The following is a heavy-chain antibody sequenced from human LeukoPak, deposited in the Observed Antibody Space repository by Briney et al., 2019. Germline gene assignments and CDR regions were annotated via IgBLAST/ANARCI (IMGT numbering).Heavy chain of an antibody. Sequence: SETLSLTCAVYGGSFSGYYWSWIRQPPGKGLEWIGGINHSGSTNYNPSLKSRVTISVDTSKNQFSLKLSSVTAADTAVYYCARAFDIVVVPVAFDPWGQGTLVTVSS. J-gene: IGHJ5*02. CDR1: GGSFSGYY. V-gene: IGHV4-34*01. CDR2: INHSGST. CDR3: ARAFDIVVVPVAFDP. D-gene: IGHD2-2*01.